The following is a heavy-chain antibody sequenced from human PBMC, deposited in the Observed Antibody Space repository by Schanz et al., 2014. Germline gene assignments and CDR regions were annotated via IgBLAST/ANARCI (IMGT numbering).Heavy chain of an antibody. J-gene: IGHJ3*01. CDR3: AKGRFRKWYSFDF. Sequence: EVQLLESGGGLVQPGGSLKLSCAASGLIFSNYVMSWVRQAPGKGLEWVSTIGASGGTNYAESVKGRFTISRDNSKNTLYLQMNSLRAEDTAVYYCAKGRFRKWYSFDFWGQGTMVTVSS. CDR2: IGASGGT. D-gene: IGHD3-10*01. V-gene: IGHV3-23*01. CDR1: GLIFSNYV.